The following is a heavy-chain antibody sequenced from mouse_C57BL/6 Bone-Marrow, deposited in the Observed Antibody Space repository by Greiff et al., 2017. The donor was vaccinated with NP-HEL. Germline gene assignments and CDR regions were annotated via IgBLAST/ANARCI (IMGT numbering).Heavy chain of an antibody. Sequence: DVMLVESGGDLVKPGGSLKLSCAASGFTFSSYGMSWVRQTPDKRLEWVATISSGGSYTYYPDSVKGRFTISRDNAKNTLYLQMSSLKSEDTAMYYCARGSSYPFAYWGQGTLVTVSA. CDR3: ARGSSYPFAY. CDR1: GFTFSSYG. D-gene: IGHD1-1*01. J-gene: IGHJ3*01. CDR2: ISSGGSYT. V-gene: IGHV5-6*02.